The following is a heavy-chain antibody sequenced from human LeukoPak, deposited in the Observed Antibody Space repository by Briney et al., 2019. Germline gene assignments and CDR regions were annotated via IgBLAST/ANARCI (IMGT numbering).Heavy chain of an antibody. CDR1: GGSISTSYY. V-gene: IGHV4-61*02. Sequence: NPSETLSLTCTVSGGSISTSYYWSWIRQPAGKGLEWIGRIYTSGSTNYNPSLKSRVTISVDTSKNQFSLKLSPVTAADTAVYYCASQYYYGPYYMDVWGKGTTVTISS. D-gene: IGHD3-10*01. CDR3: ASQYYYGPYYMDV. CDR2: IYTSGST. J-gene: IGHJ6*03.